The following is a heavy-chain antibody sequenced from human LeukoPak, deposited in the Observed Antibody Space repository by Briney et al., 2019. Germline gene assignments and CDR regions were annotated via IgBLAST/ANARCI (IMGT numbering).Heavy chain of an antibody. V-gene: IGHV5-51*01. CDR1: GYSFTNYW. CDR2: IYPGDSDT. CDR3: TRRSLLLGQSMARKDDAFDF. D-gene: IGHD3-22*01. J-gene: IGHJ3*01. Sequence: GESLKISCKGSGYSFTNYWIGWVRQMPGKGLEWMGIIYPGDSDTRFSPSFQGQVTISADKSIDTAYLQWSSLKASDTAMYYCTRRSLLLGQSMARKDDAFDFWGQGTMVTVSS.